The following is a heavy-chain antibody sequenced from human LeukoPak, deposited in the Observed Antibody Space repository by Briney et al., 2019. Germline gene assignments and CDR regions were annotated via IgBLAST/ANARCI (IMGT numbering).Heavy chain of an antibody. J-gene: IGHJ2*01. V-gene: IGHV1-8*01. CDR2: MNPNSGNT. CDR1: GYTFTSYD. D-gene: IGHD6-19*01. CDR3: ARADPLSSGYPWYFDL. Sequence: ASVKVSCKASGYTFTSYDINWVRQAPGQGLKWMGWMNPNSGNTDYAQKFQGRVTMTRNTSISTAYMELSSLRSEDTAVYYCARADPLSSGYPWYFDLWGRGTLVTVSS.